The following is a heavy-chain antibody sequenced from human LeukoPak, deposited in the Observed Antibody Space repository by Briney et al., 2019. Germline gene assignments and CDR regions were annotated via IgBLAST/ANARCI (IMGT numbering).Heavy chain of an antibody. V-gene: IGHV4-34*01. Sequence: SETLSLTCAVYGGSFSGYYWNWIRQPPGKGLEWIGEINHSGSTNYNPSLKSRVTISVDTSKNQFSLKLSSVTAADTAVYYCARVLGTRRVVTATWTGGWFDPWGQGTLVTVSS. J-gene: IGHJ5*02. D-gene: IGHD2-15*01. CDR2: INHSGST. CDR3: ARVLGTRRVVTATWTGGWFDP. CDR1: GGSFSGYY.